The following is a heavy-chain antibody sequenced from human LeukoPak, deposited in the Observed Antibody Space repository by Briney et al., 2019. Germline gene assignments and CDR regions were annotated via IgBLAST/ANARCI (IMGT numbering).Heavy chain of an antibody. V-gene: IGHV4-39*07. J-gene: IGHJ5*02. CDR1: GGSISSSSYY. CDR2: IYYSGST. CDR3: ARDSITMIVAGGCFDP. Sequence: SETLSLTCTVSGGSISSSSYYWGWIRQPPGKGLEWIGSIYYSGSTYYNPSLKSRVTISVDTSKNQFSLKLSSVTAADTAVYYCARDSITMIVAGGCFDPWGQGTLVTVSS. D-gene: IGHD3-22*01.